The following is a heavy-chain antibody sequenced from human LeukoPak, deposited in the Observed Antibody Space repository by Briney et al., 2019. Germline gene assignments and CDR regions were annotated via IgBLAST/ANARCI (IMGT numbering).Heavy chain of an antibody. CDR2: INHSGST. Sequence: SETLSLTCAVYGGSFSGYYWSWIRQPPGKGLEWTGEINHSGSTNYNPSLKSRVTISVDTSKNQFSLKLSSVTAADTAVYYCARGGRFTYYDFWSGYFFDYWGQGTLVTVSS. V-gene: IGHV4-34*01. CDR3: ARGGRFTYYDFWSGYFFDY. D-gene: IGHD3-3*01. J-gene: IGHJ4*02. CDR1: GGSFSGYY.